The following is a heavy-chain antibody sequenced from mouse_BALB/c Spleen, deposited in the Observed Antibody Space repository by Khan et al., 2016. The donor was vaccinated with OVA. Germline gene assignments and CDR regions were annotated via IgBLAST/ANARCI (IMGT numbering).Heavy chain of an antibody. CDR2: VNPNTDNI. D-gene: IGHD2-14*01. J-gene: IGHJ3*01. Sequence: EVQLQQSGPDLVKPGASVKISCKASGYSFTLYYMSWVKQSHGKSLEWIGRVNPNTDNINYNQEFKGKAILTVDKSSNTAYMELRSLTSEDSAVYFCARGYDFFVSWGQGTLVTVSA. CDR1: GYSFTLYY. CDR3: ARGYDFFVS. V-gene: IGHV1-26*01.